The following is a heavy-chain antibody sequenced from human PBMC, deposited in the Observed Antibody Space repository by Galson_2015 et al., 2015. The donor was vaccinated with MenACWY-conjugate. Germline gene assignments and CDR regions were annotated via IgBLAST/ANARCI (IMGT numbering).Heavy chain of an antibody. D-gene: IGHD4-17*01. Sequence: PALVNPTQTLTLTCTFSGFSLRTSGLCVGWIRQPPGKALEWLAHIGCDDDKDYSTSLQTRLPISKDTSENQVVLTMTNMDPEDTATYFCVRMVAVSGAYGDSMFDYWGQGILVTVSS. CDR3: VRMVAVSGAYGDSMFDY. V-gene: IGHV2-70*01. J-gene: IGHJ4*02. CDR2: IGCDDDK. CDR1: GFSLRTSGLC.